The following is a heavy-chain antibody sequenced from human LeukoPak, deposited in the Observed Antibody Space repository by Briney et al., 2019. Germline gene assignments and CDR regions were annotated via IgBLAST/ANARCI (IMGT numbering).Heavy chain of an antibody. CDR2: IDPSDSYT. D-gene: IGHD3-16*01. Sequence: GESLKISCKGFGYGFTTYGISGGGRMPGKGREGMGRIDPSDSYTNYSPSFQGHVTISADTSISTAYLKWSSLKASDTAMYYCAKWGAGGDFDVWGQGTMVTVSS. J-gene: IGHJ3*01. CDR3: AKWGAGGDFDV. V-gene: IGHV5-10-1*01. CDR1: GYGFTTYG.